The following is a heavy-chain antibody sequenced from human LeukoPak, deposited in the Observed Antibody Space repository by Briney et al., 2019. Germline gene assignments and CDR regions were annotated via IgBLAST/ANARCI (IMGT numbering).Heavy chain of an antibody. V-gene: IGHV1-69*05. CDR1: GGTFSSYA. CDR2: IIPIFGTA. J-gene: IGHJ4*02. Sequence: SVKVSCKASGGTFSSYAISWVRQAPGQGLEWMGGIIPIFGTANYAQKFQGRVTITTDESTSTAYMELSSLRSEDTAVYYCARLLPKGLSAFDYWGQGTLVTVSS. CDR3: ARLLPKGLSAFDY. D-gene: IGHD2-15*01.